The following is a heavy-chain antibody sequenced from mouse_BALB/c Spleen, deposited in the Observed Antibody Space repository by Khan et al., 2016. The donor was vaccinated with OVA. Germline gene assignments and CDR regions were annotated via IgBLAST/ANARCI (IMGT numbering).Heavy chain of an antibody. J-gene: IGHJ4*01. Sequence: EVQLQESGPGLVKPSQSLSLTCTVTGYSITSDYAWNWIRQFPGNKLEWMGYISYSGSTSYNPSLRSRISFTRDTAKNQFFLQLNSVTTEDTATFYCARQNYYGYAMDYWGQGTSVTVSS. CDR2: ISYSGST. CDR3: ARQNYYGYAMDY. D-gene: IGHD1-1*01. V-gene: IGHV3-2*02. CDR1: GYSITSDYA.